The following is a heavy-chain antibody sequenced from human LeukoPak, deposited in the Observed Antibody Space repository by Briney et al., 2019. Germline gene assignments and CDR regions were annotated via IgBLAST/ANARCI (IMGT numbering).Heavy chain of an antibody. J-gene: IGHJ5*02. CDR3: ARAAWCGYDNWFDP. CDR1: GFTFSSYV. CDR2: ISNDGTNQ. D-gene: IGHD5-12*01. Sequence: GTSLRLSCAASGFTFSSYVMHWVRQAPGKGLEWVAVISNDGTNQYSADSVKGRFTISRDNSNSTLYLQMKSLRTEDTAIYYCARAAWCGYDNWFDPWGHGTLVTVSS. V-gene: IGHV3-30*01.